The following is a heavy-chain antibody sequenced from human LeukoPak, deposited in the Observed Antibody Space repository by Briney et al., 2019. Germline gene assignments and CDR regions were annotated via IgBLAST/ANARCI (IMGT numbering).Heavy chain of an antibody. CDR2: VKQDESEK. J-gene: IGHJ3*02. CDR3: ARDRDYHDDRIDYYYDAFDI. D-gene: IGHD3-22*01. CDR1: GFTFSNYW. Sequence: PGGSLRLSCAGSGFTFSNYWMTWVRQAPGKGLEWVANVKQDESEKHYVDSVKGRFTISRDNAKSSLYLRMDSLRVEDTAVYYCARDRDYHDDRIDYYYDAFDIWGQGTTVTVSS. V-gene: IGHV3-7*01.